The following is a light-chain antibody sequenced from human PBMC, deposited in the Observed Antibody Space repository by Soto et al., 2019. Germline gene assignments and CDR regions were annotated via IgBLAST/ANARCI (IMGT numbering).Light chain of an antibody. CDR1: QSVSSSY. Sequence: EIVLPQSPGTLSLSPGERATLSCRASQSVSSSYLAWYQQKPGQTPRLLIYGASSRATGTPDRISGGGSGTDFTLTISRLEPEDFAVYYCQQYGSSPQTFGQGTKVDIK. V-gene: IGKV3-20*01. CDR2: GAS. CDR3: QQYGSSPQT. J-gene: IGKJ1*01.